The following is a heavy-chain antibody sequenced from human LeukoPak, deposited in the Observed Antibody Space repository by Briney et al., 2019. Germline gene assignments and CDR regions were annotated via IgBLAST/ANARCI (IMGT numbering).Heavy chain of an antibody. CDR1: GGTFSSYA. CDR3: ARDLVSLTGYLDY. V-gene: IGHV1-69*05. CDR2: IIPIFGTA. Sequence: ASVKVSCKASGGTFSSYAISWVRQAPGQGLEWMGRIIPIFGTANYAQKFQGRVTITTDESTSTAYMELGSLRSEDTAVYYCARDLVSLTGYLDYWGQGTLVTVSS. D-gene: IGHD3-9*01. J-gene: IGHJ4*02.